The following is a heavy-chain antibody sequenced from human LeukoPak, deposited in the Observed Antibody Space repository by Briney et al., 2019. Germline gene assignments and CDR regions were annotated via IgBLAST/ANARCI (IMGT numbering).Heavy chain of an antibody. Sequence: SGPTLVKHTQTLTLTCTFSALSFNTSGVGVGWIRQPPAKALEWISLIYWDDDTRYSPSLNSRVTITRDTSKNQVILTMANMDPVDTATYYCAHFRLCAVYYYIDVWGEGTTVIVSS. J-gene: IGHJ6*03. CDR1: ALSFNTSGVG. D-gene: IGHD2-21*02. CDR3: AHFRLCAVYYYIDV. CDR2: IYWDDDT. V-gene: IGHV2-5*02.